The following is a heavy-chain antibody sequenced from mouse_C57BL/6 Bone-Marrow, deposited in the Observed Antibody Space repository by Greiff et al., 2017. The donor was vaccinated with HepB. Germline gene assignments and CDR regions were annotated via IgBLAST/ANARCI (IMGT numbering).Heavy chain of an antibody. J-gene: IGHJ4*01. CDR1: GFSLSTSGMG. Sequence: QVTLKESGPGILQSSQTLSLTCSFSGFSLSTSGMGVSWIRQPSGKGLEWLAHIYWDDDKRYNPSLKSRLTISKDTSRNQVFLKITSVDTADTATYYCARRAEGYYYGRDYAMDYWGQGTSVTVSS. CDR3: ARRAEGYYYGRDYAMDY. D-gene: IGHD1-1*01. V-gene: IGHV8-12*01. CDR2: IYWDDDK.